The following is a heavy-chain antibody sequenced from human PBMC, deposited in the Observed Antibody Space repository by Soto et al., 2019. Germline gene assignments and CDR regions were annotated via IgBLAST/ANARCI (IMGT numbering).Heavy chain of an antibody. Sequence: QLQLQESGPGLVKPSETLSLTCTISGGSISRTTYYWAWIRQPPGKGLEWIGNIFYSGNTHYNPSLKSRVTISVDMSNNQFSLKLSSVTAADTAVYYCAGLVGYCSGGSCYEYHFDNWGQGTLVTVSS. V-gene: IGHV4-39*01. D-gene: IGHD2-15*01. CDR3: AGLVGYCSGGSCYEYHFDN. J-gene: IGHJ4*02. CDR1: GGSISRTTYY. CDR2: IFYSGNT.